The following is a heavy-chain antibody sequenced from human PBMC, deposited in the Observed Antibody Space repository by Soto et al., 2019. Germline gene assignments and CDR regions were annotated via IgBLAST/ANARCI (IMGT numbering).Heavy chain of an antibody. D-gene: IGHD3-16*02. CDR1: GYSISSGYY. Sequence: SETLSLTCAVSGYSISSGYYWGWIRQPPGKGLEWIGSIYHSGSTYYNPSLKSRVTISVDTSKNQFSLKLSSVTAADTAVYYCARDQYYDYVWGSYRPTFDYWGQGTLVTAPQ. V-gene: IGHV4-38-2*02. CDR2: IYHSGST. J-gene: IGHJ4*02. CDR3: ARDQYYDYVWGSYRPTFDY.